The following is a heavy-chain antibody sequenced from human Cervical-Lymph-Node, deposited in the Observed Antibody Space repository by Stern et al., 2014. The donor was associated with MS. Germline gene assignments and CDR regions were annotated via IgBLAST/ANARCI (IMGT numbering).Heavy chain of an antibody. Sequence: QVQLVQSGAEVKKPGASVKVSCKASGYTFTGYYMHWVRQAPGQGLEWMGWINPNSGGTNYAQKFQGWVTMTRDTSISTAYMELSRLRSDDTAVYYCARGLSMTTMTTGWFDPWGQGTLVTVSS. J-gene: IGHJ5*02. CDR2: INPNSGGT. CDR1: GYTFTGYY. D-gene: IGHD4-17*01. V-gene: IGHV1-2*04. CDR3: ARGLSMTTMTTGWFDP.